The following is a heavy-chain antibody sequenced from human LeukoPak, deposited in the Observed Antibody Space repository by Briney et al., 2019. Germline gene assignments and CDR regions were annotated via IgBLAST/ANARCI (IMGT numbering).Heavy chain of an antibody. Sequence: GGSLRLSCAASGFTFSSYAMHWVRQAPGKGLEWVAVISYDGSNKYYADSVKGRFTISRDNSRNTLFLQMNSLRAEDTAVYYCATDRATQYFDYWGQGTLVSVSS. CDR2: ISYDGSNK. D-gene: IGHD2-15*01. J-gene: IGHJ4*02. CDR1: GFTFSSYA. CDR3: ATDRATQYFDY. V-gene: IGHV3-30-3*01.